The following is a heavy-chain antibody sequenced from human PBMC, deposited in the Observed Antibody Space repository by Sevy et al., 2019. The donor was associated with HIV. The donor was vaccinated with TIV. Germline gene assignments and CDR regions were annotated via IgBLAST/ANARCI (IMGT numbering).Heavy chain of an antibody. CDR1: GFKFNDFA. CDR3: ARKYDSSGYFDY. V-gene: IGHV3-23*01. CDR2: ISGSGGSGDKT. Sequence: GGSLRLSCAASGFKFNDFAMHWVRQAPGKGLEWVSGISGSGGSGDKTNYADSVKGRFTISRDDSKNSLYLQLNSLRAEDTAIYYCARKYDSSGYFDYWGQGTLVTVSS. J-gene: IGHJ4*02. D-gene: IGHD3-22*01.